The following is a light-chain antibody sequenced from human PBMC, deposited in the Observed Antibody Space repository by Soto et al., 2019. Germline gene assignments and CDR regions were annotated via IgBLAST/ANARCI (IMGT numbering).Light chain of an antibody. CDR3: TSWTTSTTMI. V-gene: IGLV2-14*03. Sequence: QSALTQPASVFGSPGQSITISCTGTSSDIGAYNFVSWYQQHPGKAPKLMLYDVNIRPSGVSNRFSGSTSGNTASLTISGLQAEDEADYYCTSWTTSTTMIFGGGTKPTVL. CDR2: DVN. CDR1: SSDIGAYNF. J-gene: IGLJ2*01.